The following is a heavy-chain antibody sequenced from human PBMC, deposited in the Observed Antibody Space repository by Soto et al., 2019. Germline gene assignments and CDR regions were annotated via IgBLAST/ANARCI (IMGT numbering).Heavy chain of an antibody. J-gene: IGHJ4*02. D-gene: IGHD3-9*01. CDR3: ARGVGSSPPRY. CDR2: VYDSGSP. CDR1: GGSISVYY. Sequence: SETLSLTCTISGGSISVYYWSWIRQSPGQGLEWIGYVYDSGSPYYNPSLKTRVTISADTSKNQISLKLTSATAADTAVYFCARGVGSSPPRYWGRGTLVTVSS. V-gene: IGHV4-59*01.